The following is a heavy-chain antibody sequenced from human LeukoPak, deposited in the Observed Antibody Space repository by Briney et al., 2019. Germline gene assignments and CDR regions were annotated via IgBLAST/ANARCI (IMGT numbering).Heavy chain of an antibody. J-gene: IGHJ4*02. D-gene: IGHD2-15*01. CDR3: ARDERFCNGDNHYPDLGY. Sequence: GASVKVSCKASGYTFTVYYMVWVRQAPGQGLEWMGWINPNTGATKYAQNFQGRVTLTRDTSIRTTFMELSSLRSDDTAFYYCARDERFCNGDNHYPDLGYWGQGTLVTVSS. CDR1: GYTFTVYY. CDR2: INPNTGAT. V-gene: IGHV1-2*02.